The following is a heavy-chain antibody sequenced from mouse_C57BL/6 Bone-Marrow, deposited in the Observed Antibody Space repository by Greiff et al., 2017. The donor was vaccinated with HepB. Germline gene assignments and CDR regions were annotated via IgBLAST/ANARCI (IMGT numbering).Heavy chain of an antibody. J-gene: IGHJ1*03. V-gene: IGHV1-64*01. CDR1: GYTFTSYW. CDR2: IHPNSGST. CDR3: ASYYYGSSYLNWYFDV. Sequence: QVQLQQPGAELVKPGASVKLSCKASGYTFTSYWMHWVKQRPGQGLEWIGMIHPNSGSTNYNEKFKSKATLTVDKSSSTAYMQLSSLTSEDSAVYYCASYYYGSSYLNWYFDVWGTGTTVTVSS. D-gene: IGHD1-1*01.